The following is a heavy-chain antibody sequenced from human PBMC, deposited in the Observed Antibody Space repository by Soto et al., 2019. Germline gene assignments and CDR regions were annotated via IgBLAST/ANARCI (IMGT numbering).Heavy chain of an antibody. CDR1: GGSISGGGGS. CDR3: ASQGEYSSSSKWFGP. Sequence: SLPLCLTCAVSGGSISGGGGSWSWIRQPPGKGLEWIGYIYHSGSTYYNPSLKSRVTISVDRSKNQFSLKPSSVTAADTAVYYCASQGEYSSSSKWFGPWGQGTLVTVSS. D-gene: IGHD6-6*01. J-gene: IGHJ5*02. V-gene: IGHV4-30-2*01. CDR2: IYHSGST.